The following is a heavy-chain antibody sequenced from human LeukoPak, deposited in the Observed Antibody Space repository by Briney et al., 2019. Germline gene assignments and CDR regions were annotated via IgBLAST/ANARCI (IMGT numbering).Heavy chain of an antibody. CDR1: GGTFSSYA. V-gene: IGHV1-69*05. Sequence: SVKVSCKASGGTFSSYAISWVRQAPGQGLEWMGGIIPIFGTANYAQKFQGRVTITTDESTSTAYMELSSLGSEDTAVYYCARYYYDSSGYYYIDYWGQGTLVTVSS. D-gene: IGHD3-22*01. CDR3: ARYYYDSSGYYYIDY. J-gene: IGHJ4*02. CDR2: IIPIFGTA.